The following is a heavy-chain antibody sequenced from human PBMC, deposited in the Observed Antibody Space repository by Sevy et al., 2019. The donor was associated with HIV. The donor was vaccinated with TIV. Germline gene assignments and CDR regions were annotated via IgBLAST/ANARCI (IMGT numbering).Heavy chain of an antibody. D-gene: IGHD5-18*01. V-gene: IGHV3-48*01. CDR3: AREGGYTYQGMDV. CDR2: ISSSGII. J-gene: IGHJ6*02. Sequence: GGSLRLSCAASGFTFSSYSMNWVRQAPGKGLEWVSYISSSGIIYYADSVEGRFTISRDNAKNSLYLQMNSLRAEDTAVYHCAREGGYTYQGMDVWGQGTTVTVSS. CDR1: GFTFSSYS.